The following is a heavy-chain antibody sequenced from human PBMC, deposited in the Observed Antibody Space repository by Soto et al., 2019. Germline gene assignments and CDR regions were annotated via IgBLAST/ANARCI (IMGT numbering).Heavy chain of an antibody. CDR3: AMSIAAAVQSGFDY. CDR1: GGTFSSYT. J-gene: IGHJ4*02. V-gene: IGHV1-69*02. CDR2: IIPILGIA. D-gene: IGHD6-13*01. Sequence: GASVKVSCKASGGTFSSYTISWVRHAPGQGLEWMGRIIPILGIANYAQKFQGRVTITADKSTSTAYMELSSLRSEDAAVYFCAMSIAAAVQSGFDYWGQGTLVTVSS.